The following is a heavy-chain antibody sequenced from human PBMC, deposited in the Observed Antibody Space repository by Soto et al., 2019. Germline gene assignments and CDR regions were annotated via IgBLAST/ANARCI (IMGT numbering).Heavy chain of an antibody. D-gene: IGHD6-19*01. J-gene: IGHJ4*02. CDR3: ARPVYSSGWECLGY. CDR1: GYTFTSYA. CDR2: INAGNGNT. V-gene: IGHV1-3*01. Sequence: ASVKVSCKASGYTFTSYAMHWVRQAPGQRLEWMGWINAGNGNTKYSQKFQGRVTITRDTSASTAYMELSSLRSEDTAVYYCARPVYSSGWECLGYSGQGSLVTVTS.